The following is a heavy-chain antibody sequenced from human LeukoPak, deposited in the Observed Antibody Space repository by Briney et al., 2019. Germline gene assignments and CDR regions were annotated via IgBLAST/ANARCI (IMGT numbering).Heavy chain of an antibody. Sequence: GASVKVSCKASGYTLNTYGINWVRQASGQGLEWMGWISAFNGNTNYAQKLQDRVTMTTDTSTSTAYMEVRSLRSDDTAVYFCATGVRWDFDYWGQGALVTVSS. CDR1: GYTLNTYG. CDR3: ATGVRWDFDY. V-gene: IGHV1-18*01. D-gene: IGHD4-23*01. J-gene: IGHJ4*02. CDR2: ISAFNGNT.